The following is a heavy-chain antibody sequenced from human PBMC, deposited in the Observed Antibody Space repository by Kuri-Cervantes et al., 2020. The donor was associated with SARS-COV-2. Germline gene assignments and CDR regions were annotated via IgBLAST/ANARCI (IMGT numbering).Heavy chain of an antibody. J-gene: IGHJ4*02. D-gene: IGHD4-11*01. CDR2: IYHSGST. CDR1: GYSISSGYY. Sequence: SQTLSLTCAVSGYSISSGYYWGWIRPPPGKGLEWMGSIYHSGSTYYNPSLKNRLTISVDTSKNQFSLKLSSVTAADTAVYYCARRGHSNLLDYWGQGTLVTVSS. V-gene: IGHV4-38-2*01. CDR3: ARRGHSNLLDY.